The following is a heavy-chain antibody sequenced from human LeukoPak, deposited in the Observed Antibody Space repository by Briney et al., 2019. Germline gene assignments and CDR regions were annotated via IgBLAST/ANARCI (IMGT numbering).Heavy chain of an antibody. CDR1: GFTFISYW. Sequence: PGGSLRLSCAASGFTFISYWMSWVRQAPGKGLEWVANIKQDGSEKYYVDSVKGRFTISRDNAKNSLYLQMNSLRAEDTAVYYCARTPGRSGYYLWAPQNWFDPWGQGTLVTVSS. D-gene: IGHD3-22*01. CDR2: IKQDGSEK. V-gene: IGHV3-7*01. J-gene: IGHJ5*02. CDR3: ARTPGRSGYYLWAPQNWFDP.